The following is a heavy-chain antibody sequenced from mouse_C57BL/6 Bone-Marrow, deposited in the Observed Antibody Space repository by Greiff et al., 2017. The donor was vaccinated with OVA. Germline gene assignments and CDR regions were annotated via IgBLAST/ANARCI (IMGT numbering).Heavy chain of an antibody. Sequence: EVQLVESGGGLVKPGGSLKLSCAASGFTFSDYGMHWVRPAPETGLAWVAYISSGSSTIYYADTVKGRFTISRDNAKNTLFLQMTSLRSEDTAMYYCARINYWYFDVWGTGTTVTVSS. CDR2: ISSGSSTI. J-gene: IGHJ1*03. CDR3: ARINYWYFDV. V-gene: IGHV5-17*01. CDR1: GFTFSDYG.